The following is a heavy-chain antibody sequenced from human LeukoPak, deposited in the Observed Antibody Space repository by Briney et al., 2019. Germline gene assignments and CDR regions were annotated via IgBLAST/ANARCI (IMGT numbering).Heavy chain of an antibody. CDR2: IYHGGST. D-gene: IGHD3-10*01. CDR3: ARGLGITMVRGVAHYFDY. Sequence: SETLSLTCAVSGGSISSGGYSWSWIRQPPGKGLEWIGYIYHGGSTYYNPSLKSRVTISVDRSKNQFSLKLSSVTAADTAVYYCARGLGITMVRGVAHYFDYWGQGTLVTVSS. J-gene: IGHJ4*02. V-gene: IGHV4-30-2*01. CDR1: GGSISSGGYS.